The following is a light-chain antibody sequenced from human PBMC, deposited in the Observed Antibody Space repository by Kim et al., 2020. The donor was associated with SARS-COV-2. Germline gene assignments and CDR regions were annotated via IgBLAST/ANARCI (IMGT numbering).Light chain of an antibody. J-gene: IGKJ2*01. Sequence: DIQMTQSPSTLSASVGDRVTITCRASQSISSWLAWYQQKPGKAPNLLIYKASSLESGVPSRFSGSGSGTDFTLTISSLQPDDFATYSCQQYYSFPYTFVQGTKLEI. CDR1: QSISSW. CDR2: KAS. V-gene: IGKV1-5*03. CDR3: QQYYSFPYT.